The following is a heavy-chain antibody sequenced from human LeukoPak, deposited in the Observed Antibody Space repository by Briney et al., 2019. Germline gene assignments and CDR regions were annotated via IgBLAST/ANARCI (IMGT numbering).Heavy chain of an antibody. CDR3: AKVNYYDSSGYLDY. Sequence: GGSLRLSCVASGFTFSSYGMHWVRQAPGKGLEWAAAISHDVSEKYYADPVKGRFSISRDNSKNTLYLQMNSLRADDTAVYYCAKVNYYDSSGYLDYWGQGTLVTVSS. V-gene: IGHV3-30*18. D-gene: IGHD3-22*01. CDR1: GFTFSSYG. CDR2: ISHDVSEK. J-gene: IGHJ4*02.